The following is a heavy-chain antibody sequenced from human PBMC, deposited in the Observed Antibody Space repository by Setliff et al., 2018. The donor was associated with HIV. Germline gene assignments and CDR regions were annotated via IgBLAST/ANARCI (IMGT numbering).Heavy chain of an antibody. D-gene: IGHD3-10*01. CDR3: ARNDKAVRFAFDI. J-gene: IGHJ3*02. CDR1: GFTFSSYS. CDR2: ISSSSSYT. V-gene: IGHV3-21*04. Sequence: GGSLRLSCAASGFTFSSYSMNWVRQAPGKGLEWVSYISSSSSYTHYADSVKGRFTISRDNVKNSLYLQMNSLRAEDTAVYYCARNDKAVRFAFDIWGQGTMVTV.